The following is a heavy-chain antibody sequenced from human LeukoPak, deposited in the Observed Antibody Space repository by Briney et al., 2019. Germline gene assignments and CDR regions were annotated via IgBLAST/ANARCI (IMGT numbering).Heavy chain of an antibody. Sequence: PGRSLRLSCTASGFTFGDYAMSWFRQAPGKGLEWVGFIRSKAYGGTTEYAASVKGRFTISRDDSKSIAYLQMNSLKTEDTAVYYCTRVTGGYFDWLSFDYWGQGTLVTVSS. CDR2: IRSKAYGGTT. CDR1: GFTFGDYA. CDR3: TRVTGGYFDWLSFDY. V-gene: IGHV3-49*03. J-gene: IGHJ4*02. D-gene: IGHD3-9*01.